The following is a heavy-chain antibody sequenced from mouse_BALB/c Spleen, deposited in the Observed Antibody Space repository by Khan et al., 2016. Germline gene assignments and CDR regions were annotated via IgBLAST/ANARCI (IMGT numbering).Heavy chain of an antibody. J-gene: IGHJ2*02. CDR1: GFDFCRFW. Sequence: EVKLLESGGGLVQPGGSLKLSCAASGFDFCRFWMSWVRQAPGKGLEWIGEINPDTITIDYTPSLKDRFIISRDNAKDTLYLQMSKVRSEDTALYYCARGNYVPGSLDYWGQGTSLTVSS. CDR2: INPDTITI. D-gene: IGHD2-1*01. CDR3: ARGNYVPGSLDY. V-gene: IGHV4-1*02.